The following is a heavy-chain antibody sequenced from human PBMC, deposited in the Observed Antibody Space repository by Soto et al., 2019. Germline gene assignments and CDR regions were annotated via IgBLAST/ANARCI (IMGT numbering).Heavy chain of an antibody. CDR3: ATGVIWIGYFTVDS. D-gene: IGHD3-3*01. CDR2: FIPVYRTL. J-gene: IGHJ4*02. CDR1: GGSFGNSA. Sequence: SVKFSCEASGGSFGNSAINWLRQTPGQGLEWLGVFIPVYRTLNYAQKFQGRVTITADESTGTAYMTLSSLASDDTAVYYCATGVIWIGYFTVDSWGQGTRVTVSS. V-gene: IGHV1-69*13.